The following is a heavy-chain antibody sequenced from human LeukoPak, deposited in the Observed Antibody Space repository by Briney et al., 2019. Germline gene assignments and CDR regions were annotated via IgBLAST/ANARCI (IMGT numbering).Heavy chain of an antibody. J-gene: IGHJ5*02. D-gene: IGHD1-1*01. CDR2: IYYSGST. V-gene: IGHV4-59*01. Sequence: SETLSLTSTVSGGSISTYYWSWIRQPPGKGLEWIGYIYYSGSTSYNPPLKSRVTISVDTSKNQFSLKLSSVTAADTAVYYCARGGGGWNAWFDPWGQGTLVTVSS. CDR1: GGSISTYY. CDR3: ARGGGGWNAWFDP.